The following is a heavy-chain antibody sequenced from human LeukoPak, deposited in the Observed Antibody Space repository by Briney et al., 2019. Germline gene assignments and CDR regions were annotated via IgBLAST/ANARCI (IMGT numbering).Heavy chain of an antibody. Sequence: GGSLRLSCAAAGFTFSSYEMNWARQAPGKGLEWVSYISSSGSTIYYADSVKGRFTISRDNAKNSLYLQMNSLRAEDTAVYYCSRVSPLWTLGYRGQGTLVTVSS. CDR1: GFTFSSYE. J-gene: IGHJ4*02. CDR2: ISSSGSTI. V-gene: IGHV3-48*03. D-gene: IGHD2-21*01. CDR3: SRVSPLWTLGY.